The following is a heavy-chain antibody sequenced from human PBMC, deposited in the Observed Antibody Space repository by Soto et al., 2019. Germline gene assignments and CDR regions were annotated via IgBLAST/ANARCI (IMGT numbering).Heavy chain of an antibody. CDR2: IYNSGSP. CDR3: ARQNGEFEEQLQY. CDR1: GGSISSYY. J-gene: IGHJ4*02. Sequence: LSLTCTVSGGSISSYYWSWIRQPPGKGLEWIGYIYNSGSPNYNPSLKSRVTISVDTSKNQFSLKLSSVTAADTAVYYCARQNGEFEEQLQYWGQGTLVTVSS. V-gene: IGHV4-59*08. D-gene: IGHD6-19*01.